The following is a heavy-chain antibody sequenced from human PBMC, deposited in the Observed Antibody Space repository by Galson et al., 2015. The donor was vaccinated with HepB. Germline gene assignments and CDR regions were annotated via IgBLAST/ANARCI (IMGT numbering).Heavy chain of an antibody. D-gene: IGHD3-3*01. V-gene: IGHV1-8*01. Sequence: SVKVSCKASGYTFTSYDINWVRQATGQGLEWMGWMNPNSGNTGYAQKFQGRVTMTRNTSISTAYMELSSLRSEDTAVYYCARAYRITIFGVVIKAYYYYYYMDVWGKGTTVTVSS. CDR1: GYTFTSYD. CDR3: ARAYRITIFGVVIKAYYYYYYMDV. CDR2: MNPNSGNT. J-gene: IGHJ6*03.